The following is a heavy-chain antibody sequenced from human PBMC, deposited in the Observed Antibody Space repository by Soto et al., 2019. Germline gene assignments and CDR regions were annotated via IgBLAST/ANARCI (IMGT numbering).Heavy chain of an antibody. CDR2: IYTDGST. J-gene: IGHJ4*02. D-gene: IGHD5-12*01. CDR3: ARGSMVATGHFDY. Sequence: EVQLVESGGGLIQPGGSLRLSCAASGFTVSSKYMSWVRQAPGKGLEWVSVIYTDGSTYYVDSVKGRFTISRDNSKNTLYLQMNSLRVEDTAVYYCARGSMVATGHFDYWGQGTLVTVSS. V-gene: IGHV3-53*01. CDR1: GFTVSSKY.